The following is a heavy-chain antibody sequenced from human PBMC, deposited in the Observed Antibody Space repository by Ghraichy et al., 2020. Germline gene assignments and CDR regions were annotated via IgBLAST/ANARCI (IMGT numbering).Heavy chain of an antibody. Sequence: GGSLRLSCAASGFTFSDYYMSWIRQAPGKGLEWVSYISSSSSYTNYADSVKGRFTISRDNAKNSLYLQMNSLRAEDTAVYYCASHNSGYDPLDYWGQGTLVTVSS. V-gene: IGHV3-11*06. CDR1: GFTFSDYY. CDR3: ASHNSGYDPLDY. J-gene: IGHJ4*02. D-gene: IGHD5-12*01. CDR2: ISSSSSYT.